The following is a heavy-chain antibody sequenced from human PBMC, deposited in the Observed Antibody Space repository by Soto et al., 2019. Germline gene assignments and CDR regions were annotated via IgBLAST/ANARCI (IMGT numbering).Heavy chain of an antibody. V-gene: IGHV3-33*01. J-gene: IGHJ3*02. Sequence: QVQLVESGGGVVQPGRSLRLSCAASGFTFSSYGMHWVRQAPGKGLEWGAVIWYDGSNKYYADSVKGRFTISRDNSKNTLYLQMNSLRTEDTAVYYCARDLLWELNISGDAFDIWGQGTMVTVSS. CDR1: GFTFSSYG. CDR3: ARDLLWELNISGDAFDI. D-gene: IGHD1-26*01. CDR2: IWYDGSNK.